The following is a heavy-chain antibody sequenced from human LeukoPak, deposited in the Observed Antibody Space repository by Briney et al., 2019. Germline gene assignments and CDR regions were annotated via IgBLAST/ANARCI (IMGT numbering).Heavy chain of an antibody. Sequence: PGGSLRLSCAASGFTFSSYWMSWVRQAPGKGLEWVANIKQGGSEKYYVDSVKGRFTISRDNAKNSLYLQMNSLRAEDTAVYYCARDTSGYSSSWYLSIYYYYYMDVWGKGTTVTVSS. V-gene: IGHV3-7*01. CDR1: GFTFSSYW. CDR3: ARDTSGYSSSWYLSIYYYYYMDV. CDR2: IKQGGSEK. D-gene: IGHD6-13*01. J-gene: IGHJ6*03.